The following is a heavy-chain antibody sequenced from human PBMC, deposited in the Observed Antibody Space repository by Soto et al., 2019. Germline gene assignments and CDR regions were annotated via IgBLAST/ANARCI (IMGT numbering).Heavy chain of an antibody. CDR1: LCTLSQTG. V-gene: IGHV1-18*01. J-gene: IGHJ4*02. D-gene: IGHD3-9*01. CDR2: ISAYNGNT. CDR3: ARYSDILTGYADY. Sequence: GAPGKACSKGPLCTLSQTGIECGRPAPGQGLEWMGWISAYNGNTNYAQKLQGRVTMTTDTSTSTAYMELRSLRSDDTAVYYCARYSDILTGYADYWGQGTLVTVSS.